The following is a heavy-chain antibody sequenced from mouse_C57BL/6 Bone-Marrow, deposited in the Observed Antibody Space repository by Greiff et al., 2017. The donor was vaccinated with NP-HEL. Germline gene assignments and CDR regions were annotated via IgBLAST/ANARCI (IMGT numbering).Heavy chain of an antibody. V-gene: IGHV1-82*01. J-gene: IGHJ2*01. CDR2: IYPGDGDT. CDR3: ARLGSSCYCDY. CDR1: GYAFSSSW. D-gene: IGHD1-3*01. Sequence: VQLQQSGPELVKPGASVKISCKASGYAFSSSWMNWVKQRPGKGLEWIGRIYPGDGDTNYNGKFKGKATLTADKSSSTAYMQLSSLTSEDSAVYFGARLGSSCYCDYWGQGTTLTVSS.